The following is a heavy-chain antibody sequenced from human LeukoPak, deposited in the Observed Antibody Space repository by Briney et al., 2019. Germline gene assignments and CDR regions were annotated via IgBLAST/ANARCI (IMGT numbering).Heavy chain of an antibody. CDR3: ARDYRGYYFDY. CDR1: GFTFSSYA. D-gene: IGHD3-10*01. V-gene: IGHV3-30*04. J-gene: IGHJ4*02. Sequence: GGSLRLSCAASGFTFSSYAMHWVRQAPGKGLEWVAVISYDGSNKYYADSVKGRSTISRDNSKNTLYLQMNSLRAEDTAVYYCARDYRGYYFDYWGQGTLVTVSS. CDR2: ISYDGSNK.